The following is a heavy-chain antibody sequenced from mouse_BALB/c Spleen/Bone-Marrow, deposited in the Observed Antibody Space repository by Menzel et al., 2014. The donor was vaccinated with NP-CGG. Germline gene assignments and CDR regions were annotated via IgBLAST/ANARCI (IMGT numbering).Heavy chain of an antibody. D-gene: IGHD2-3*01. CDR2: IYPYNGGT. CDR1: GYKFNDYN. V-gene: IGHV1S29*02. Sequence: VHVKQSGPELVKPGASVKISCKASGYKFNDYNMHWVKQGHGKSLEWIGYIYPYNGGTGYNQKFKSKATLTVDNSSSTAYMELRSLTSEDSAVYYCARGYSWYFDVWGAGTTVTVSS. J-gene: IGHJ1*01. CDR3: ARGYSWYFDV.